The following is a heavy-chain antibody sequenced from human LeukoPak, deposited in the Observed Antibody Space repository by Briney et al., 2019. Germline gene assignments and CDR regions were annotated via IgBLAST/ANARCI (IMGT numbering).Heavy chain of an antibody. J-gene: IGHJ4*02. CDR3: VRTNPWDLTYYFDY. D-gene: IGHD1-14*01. V-gene: IGHV4-61*05. Sequence: SETLSLTCTVSGGSISSSSYYWGWIRQPPGKGLEWIGYIFHSGSTNYNPSLKSRVTISVDTSKNQFSLRLTSVTAADTAVYYCVRTNPWDLTYYFDYWGQGTLVTVSS. CDR1: GGSISSSSYY. CDR2: IFHSGST.